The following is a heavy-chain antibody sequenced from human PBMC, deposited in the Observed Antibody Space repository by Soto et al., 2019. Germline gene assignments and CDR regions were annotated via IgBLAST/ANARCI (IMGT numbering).Heavy chain of an antibody. D-gene: IGHD3-16*02. CDR3: ARGRARRILSSGLFAS. CDR1: GGSFSGYQ. CDR2: TTHNGSS. J-gene: IGHJ4*02. Sequence: QVQLQQWGAGLLKPSETLSLTCAVYGGSFSGYQWTWIRQSPGKGLEWIGETTHNGSSNSNPSLKSRVTISADTSKNQFSLKMFSVTAADTAVYYCARGRARRILSSGLFASWGEGSLVTVSS. V-gene: IGHV4-34*01.